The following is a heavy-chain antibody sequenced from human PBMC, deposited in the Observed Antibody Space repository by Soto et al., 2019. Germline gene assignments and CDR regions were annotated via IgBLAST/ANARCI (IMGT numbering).Heavy chain of an antibody. Sequence: QVQLVQSGAEVKKPGASVKVSCKASGYTFTGYYMHWVRQAPGQGLEWMGWINPNSVGTNYAQKFQGWVTMTRDTSISTAYMELSRLRSDDTAVYYCSRDGNMTTSYWFDPWGQGTLVTVSS. CDR1: GYTFTGYY. CDR2: INPNSVGT. D-gene: IGHD4-17*01. V-gene: IGHV1-2*04. CDR3: SRDGNMTTSYWFDP. J-gene: IGHJ5*02.